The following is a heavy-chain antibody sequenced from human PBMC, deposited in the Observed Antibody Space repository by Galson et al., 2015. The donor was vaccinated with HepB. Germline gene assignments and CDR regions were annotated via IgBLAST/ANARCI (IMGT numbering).Heavy chain of an antibody. V-gene: IGHV3-21*01. CDR1: GFTFSSYS. D-gene: IGHD2-21*01. CDR3: ARDRGECGGDCYAAHAFDI. Sequence: SLRLSCAASGFTFSSYSMNWVRQAPGKGLEWVSSISSSSSYIYYADSVKGRFTISRDNAKNSLYLQMNSLRAEDTAVYYCARDRGECGGDCYAAHAFDIWGQGTMVTVSS. J-gene: IGHJ3*02. CDR2: ISSSSSYI.